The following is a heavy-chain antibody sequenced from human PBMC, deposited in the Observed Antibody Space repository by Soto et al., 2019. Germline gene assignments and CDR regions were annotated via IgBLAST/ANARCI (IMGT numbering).Heavy chain of an antibody. CDR3: ARDRGFLAYCGGDCYFDY. CDR2: ISYDGSNK. Sequence: QVQLVESGGGVVQPGRSLRLSCAASGFTFSSYAMHWVRQAPGKGLEWVAVISYDGSNKYYADSVKGRFTISRDNSKNTLYLQMNRLRAEDTAVYYCARDRGFLAYCGGDCYFDYWGQGTLVTVSS. V-gene: IGHV3-30-3*01. CDR1: GFTFSSYA. J-gene: IGHJ4*02. D-gene: IGHD2-21*02.